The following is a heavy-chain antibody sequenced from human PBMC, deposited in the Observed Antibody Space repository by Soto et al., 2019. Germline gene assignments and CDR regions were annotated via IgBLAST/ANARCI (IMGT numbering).Heavy chain of an antibody. CDR1: GGSFSSGDYY. Sequence: KPSETLSLTCTVSGGSFSSGDYYWNWIRQPPGKGLEWIGYIYYGGSTYYNPSLESRVTISVDTSKNQFSLKLSSVTAADTAVYYCARGGLLSGTIFGVLTPQGFQHWGQGTLVTVSS. D-gene: IGHD3-3*01. V-gene: IGHV4-30-4*01. CDR2: IYYGGST. J-gene: IGHJ1*01. CDR3: ARGGLLSGTIFGVLTPQGFQH.